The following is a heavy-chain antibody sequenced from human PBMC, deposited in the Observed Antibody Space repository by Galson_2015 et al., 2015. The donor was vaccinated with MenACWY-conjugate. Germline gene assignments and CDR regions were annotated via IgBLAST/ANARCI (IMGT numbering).Heavy chain of an antibody. V-gene: IGHV3-64*02. D-gene: IGHD5-18*01. CDR2: ISTYGGST. Sequence: SLRLSCAGSGFIFTDYDMHWVRQAPGKGLEYVSAISTYGGSTYYADSVKGRFTISRDNSKNMLFLQMGSLRVEDTAVYYSARKDGATYGYNDYWGQGTLVIVSS. CDR3: ARKDGATYGYNDY. CDR1: GFIFTDYD. J-gene: IGHJ4*02.